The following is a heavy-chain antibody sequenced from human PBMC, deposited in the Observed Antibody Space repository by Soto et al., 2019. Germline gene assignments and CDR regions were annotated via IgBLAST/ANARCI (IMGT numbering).Heavy chain of an antibody. CDR3: AREDDGGDRDYYGLDV. Sequence: QVQLQQSGPGLVKPSQTLSLTCTVSGGSISYEYYHWTWIRQSPGQGMEWIGYIHYSGSIIYNPSFKSRVTISVDTSKNQFSLQLSSVTAADTAVYFCAREDDGGDRDYYGLDVWGQGTTVTVSS. J-gene: IGHJ6*02. V-gene: IGHV4-30-4*08. CDR1: GGSISYEYYH. CDR2: IHYSGSI. D-gene: IGHD2-21*02.